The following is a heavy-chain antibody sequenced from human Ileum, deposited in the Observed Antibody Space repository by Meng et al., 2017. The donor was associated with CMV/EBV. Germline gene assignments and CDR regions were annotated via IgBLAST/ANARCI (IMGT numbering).Heavy chain of an antibody. V-gene: IGHV3-74*03. CDR2: INSDGSSI. CDR1: GFTLSTYW. CDR3: ARDSTVTTRAYYYYGMDA. D-gene: IGHD4-11*01. J-gene: IGHJ6*02. Sequence: GGSLRLSCAASGFTLSTYWMRWVRQAPGKGLVWVSRINSDGSSITYGDSVKGRFTISRDNAKNTLYLQMNSLRAEDTAVYYCARDSTVTTRAYYYYGMDAWGQGTTVTVSS.